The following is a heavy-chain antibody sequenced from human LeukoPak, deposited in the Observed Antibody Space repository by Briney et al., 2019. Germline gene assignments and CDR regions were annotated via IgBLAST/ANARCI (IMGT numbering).Heavy chain of an antibody. CDR3: ARVYSTSCPDY. Sequence: GGSLRLSCAASGFTFSSYGMHWVRQAPGKGLEWVAVIWYDGSNKYYADSVKGRFTISRDKSKNTLYLQMNSLRAEDTAVYYCARVYSTSCPDYGGQGTLVTVSS. V-gene: IGHV3-33*01. CDR2: IWYDGSNK. D-gene: IGHD2-2*01. CDR1: GFTFSSYG. J-gene: IGHJ4*02.